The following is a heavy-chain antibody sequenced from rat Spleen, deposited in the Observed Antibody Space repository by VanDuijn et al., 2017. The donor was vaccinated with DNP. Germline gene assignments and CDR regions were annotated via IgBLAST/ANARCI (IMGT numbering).Heavy chain of an antibody. J-gene: IGHJ1*01. D-gene: IGHD1-12*03. CDR3: AREGYYDGYSYYWYFDF. V-gene: IGHV5-7*01. CDR1: GFTFSDYN. Sequence: EVQLVESGGGLVQPGRSLKLSCAASGFTFSDYNMAWVRQAPKKGLEWVATISYDGSSTYYRDSVKGRFTISRDNAKSTLYLQMDSLRSEDTATYYCAREGYYDGYSYYWYFDFWGPGTMVTVSS. CDR2: ISYDGSST.